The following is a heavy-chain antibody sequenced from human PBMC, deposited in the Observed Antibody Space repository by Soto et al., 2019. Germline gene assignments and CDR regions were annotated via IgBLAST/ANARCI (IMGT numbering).Heavy chain of an antibody. CDR1: GCSIISSNW. CDR2: IHHSGST. V-gene: IGHV4-4*02. J-gene: IGHJ5*02. Sequence: PSETLSLTCAVSGCSIISSNWWSWVRQTPVKGLEWIGEIHHSGSTNYNPSLKSRVTISLDKAKNQFSLKVSSVTAADTALYYCVRSTGDTANWLDPWGQGALVTVS. CDR3: VRSTGDTANWLDP. D-gene: IGHD3-16*01.